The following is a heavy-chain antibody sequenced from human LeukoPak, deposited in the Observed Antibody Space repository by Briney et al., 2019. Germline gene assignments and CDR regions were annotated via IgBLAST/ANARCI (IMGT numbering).Heavy chain of an antibody. CDR2: ISYDGSNK. Sequence: PGRSLRLSCAASGFTFSSYAMHWVRQAPGKGLEWVAVISYDGSNKYYADSVKGRFTISRDNSKNTLYLQMNSLRGDDTAVYYCARDWEGGFDYWGQGTLVTVSS. J-gene: IGHJ4*02. D-gene: IGHD1-26*01. CDR3: ARDWEGGFDY. CDR1: GFTFSSYA. V-gene: IGHV3-30-3*01.